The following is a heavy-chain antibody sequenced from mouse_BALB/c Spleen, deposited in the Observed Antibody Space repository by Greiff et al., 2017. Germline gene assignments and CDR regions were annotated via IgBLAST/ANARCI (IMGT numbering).Heavy chain of an antibody. CDR2: ISYSGST. D-gene: IGHD1-1*01. J-gene: IGHJ4*01. CDR3: ASHSFITTVDYYAMDY. V-gene: IGHV3-2*02. CDR1: GYSITSDYA. Sequence: VQLQQSGPGLVKPSQSLSLTCTVTGYSITSDYAWNWIRQFPGNKLEWMGYISYSGSTSYNPSLKSRISITRDTSKNQFFLQLNSVTTEDTATYYCASHSFITTVDYYAMDYWGQGTSVTVSS.